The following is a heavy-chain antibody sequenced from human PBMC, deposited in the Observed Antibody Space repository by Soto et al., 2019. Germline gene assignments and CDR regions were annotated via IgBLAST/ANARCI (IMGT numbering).Heavy chain of an antibody. CDR2: ISYDGSNK. D-gene: IGHD3-10*01. V-gene: IGHV3-30*18. CDR1: GFTFSSYG. CDR3: AKDFVLLWFGEFRSYGMDV. J-gene: IGHJ6*02. Sequence: PGGSLRLSCAASGFTFSSYGMHWVRQAPGKGLEWVAVISYDGSNKYYADSVKGRFTISRDNSKNTLYLQMNSLRAEDTAVYYCAKDFVLLWFGEFRSYGMDVWGQGTTVTVSS.